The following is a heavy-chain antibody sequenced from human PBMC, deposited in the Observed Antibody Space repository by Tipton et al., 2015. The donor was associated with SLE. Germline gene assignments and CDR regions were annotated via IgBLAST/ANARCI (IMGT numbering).Heavy chain of an antibody. CDR3: ARLRWYFDL. CDR2: IFYTGST. V-gene: IGHV4-39*07. J-gene: IGHJ2*01. CDR1: DGSIRSTNYY. Sequence: TLSLTCTVSDGSIRSTNYYWGWIRQPPGKGLEWIGSIFYTGSTYYNPSLKSRVSFSIDTSKHQFSLKLNSVTAADTAVYYCARLRWYFDLWGRGTLVTVSS.